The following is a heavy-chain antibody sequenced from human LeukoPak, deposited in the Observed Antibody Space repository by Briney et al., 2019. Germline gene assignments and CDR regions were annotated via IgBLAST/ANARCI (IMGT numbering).Heavy chain of an antibody. Sequence: GRSLRLSCAASGFTFDDYAMHWVRQAPGKGLEWVSGISWNSGSIGYADSVKGRFTISRDNAKNSLYLQMNSLRAEDTALYYCAKVGPSSSWYDGFDYWGQGTLVTVSS. J-gene: IGHJ4*02. CDR1: GFTFDDYA. CDR2: ISWNSGSI. D-gene: IGHD6-13*01. CDR3: AKVGPSSSWYDGFDY. V-gene: IGHV3-9*01.